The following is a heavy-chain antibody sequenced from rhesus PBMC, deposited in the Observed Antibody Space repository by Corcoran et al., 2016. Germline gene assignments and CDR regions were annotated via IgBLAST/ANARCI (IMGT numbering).Heavy chain of an antibody. D-gene: IGHD1-26*01. CDR1: GGSISSSY. CDR2: IYGSGSST. CDR3: ASGYNWNYEF. J-gene: IGHJ1*01. V-gene: IGHV4-169*02. Sequence: QLQLQESGPGLVKPSETLSVTCAVSGGSISSSYWSWIRQAPGKGLEWIGYIYGSGSSTNYNPSLKSRVTLSVDTSKNQLSLKLSSVTAADTAVYYCASGYNWNYEFWGQGVLVTVSS.